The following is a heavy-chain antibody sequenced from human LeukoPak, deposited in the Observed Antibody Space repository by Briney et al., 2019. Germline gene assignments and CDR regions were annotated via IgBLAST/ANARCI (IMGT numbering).Heavy chain of an antibody. D-gene: IGHD3-9*01. CDR3: AKDKTGSTAYYFDY. V-gene: IGHV3-30*02. CDR2: MQFDGSVE. CDR1: GFSLSNYG. Sequence: PGGSLRLSCVVSGFSLSNYGIHWVRQAPGKGLEWVTFMQFDGSVEFYADSVKGRFTISRDNSKNTLYLQMSSLRAEDTAVYYCAKDKTGSTAYYFDYWGQGTLVTVSS. J-gene: IGHJ4*02.